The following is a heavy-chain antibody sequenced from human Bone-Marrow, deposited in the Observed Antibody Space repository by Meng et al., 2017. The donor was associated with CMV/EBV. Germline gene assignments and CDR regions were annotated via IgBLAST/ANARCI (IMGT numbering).Heavy chain of an antibody. CDR1: GGSVSSGSYY. CDR3: ARDDWVGRYSSYYYYGMDV. V-gene: IGHV4-61*01. Sequence: SETLSLTCTVSGGSVSSGSYYWSWIRQPPGKGLEWIGYIYYSGSTNYNPSLKSRVTISVDTSKNQFSLKLSSVTAADTAVYYCARDDWVGRYSSYYYYGMDVWGQGTTVTVSS. D-gene: IGHD1-26*01. CDR2: IYYSGST. J-gene: IGHJ6*02.